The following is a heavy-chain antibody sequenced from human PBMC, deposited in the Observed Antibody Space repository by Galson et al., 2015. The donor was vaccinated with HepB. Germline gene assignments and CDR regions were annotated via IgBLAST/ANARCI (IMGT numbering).Heavy chain of an antibody. Sequence: SLRLSCAASGFTFSSYWMSWVRQAPGKGLEWVASINQDGSEKYYVDSVKGRFTISRDNAKNSLYLQMNRLRAEDTAVYYCARVMGSDFWRDYFDYWGQGTLVTVSS. CDR3: ARVMGSDFWRDYFDY. J-gene: IGHJ4*02. V-gene: IGHV3-7*01. CDR2: INQDGSEK. D-gene: IGHD3-3*01. CDR1: GFTFSSYW.